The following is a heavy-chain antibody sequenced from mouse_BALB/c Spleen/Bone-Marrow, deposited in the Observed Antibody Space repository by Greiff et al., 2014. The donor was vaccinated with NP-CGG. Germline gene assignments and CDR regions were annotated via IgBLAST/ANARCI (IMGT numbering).Heavy chain of an antibody. CDR2: INLSNGGT. J-gene: IGHJ1*01. CDR1: GYTFTRYY. Sequence: VQLQQSGAELVKPGASVKLSCKASGYTFTRYYMYWIKQRPGQGLEWIGEINLSNGGTHFNEKFKGKATLTVDKSSSTAYMQLSSLTSEDSAVYYCTRSNYGYWYFDVWGAGTTVTVSS. CDR3: TRSNYGYWYFDV. D-gene: IGHD1-1*01. V-gene: IGHV1S81*02.